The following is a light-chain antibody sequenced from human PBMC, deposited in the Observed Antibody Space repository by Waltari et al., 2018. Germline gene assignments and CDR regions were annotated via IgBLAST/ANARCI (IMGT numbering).Light chain of an antibody. CDR3: CSYAGSSTVV. J-gene: IGLJ2*01. Sequence: QSALTQPASVSGSPGQSITVSCTGTSSDVWSYNLVSWYQQHPGKAPKLMIYEVSKRPSVVSNRFAGSKAGNTASLTISGLQADDEADYYCCSYAGSSTVVFGGGTKLTVL. V-gene: IGLV2-23*02. CDR1: SSDVWSYNL. CDR2: EVS.